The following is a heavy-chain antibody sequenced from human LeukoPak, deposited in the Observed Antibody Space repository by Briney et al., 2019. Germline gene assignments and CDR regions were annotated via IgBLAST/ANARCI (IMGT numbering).Heavy chain of an antibody. CDR1: GGSISSGSYY. Sequence: SETLSLTCTVSGGSISSGSYYWGWIRQPPGKGLEWIGSIYYSGSTYYNPSLKSRVTISVDTSKNQFSLKLSSVTAADTAVYYCARDPRYCSSTSCGPWGQGTLVTVSS. CDR2: IYYSGST. D-gene: IGHD2-2*01. V-gene: IGHV4-39*07. CDR3: ARDPRYCSSTSCGP. J-gene: IGHJ5*02.